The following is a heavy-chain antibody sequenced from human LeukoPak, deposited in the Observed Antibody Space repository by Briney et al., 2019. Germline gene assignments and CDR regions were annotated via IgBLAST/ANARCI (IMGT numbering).Heavy chain of an antibody. D-gene: IGHD3-22*01. J-gene: IGHJ4*02. CDR2: IIPIFGTT. CDR1: GGTFSSHG. CDR3: ARRWPDSSGYYLFDY. Sequence: GASVNVSCKGSGGTFSSHGFSWVRQAPGQGLEWMGGIIPIFGTTNYAQKFQGRVTITTDESTSTAYMELSSLRSEDTAVYYCARRWPDSSGYYLFDYWGQGTLVTVSS. V-gene: IGHV1-69*05.